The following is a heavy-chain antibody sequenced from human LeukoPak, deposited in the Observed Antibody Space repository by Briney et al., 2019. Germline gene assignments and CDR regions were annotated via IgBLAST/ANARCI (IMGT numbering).Heavy chain of an antibody. V-gene: IGHV3-9*01. Sequence: PGGSLRLSCAASGFTFDDYAMHWVRQTPGKGLEWVSYISRNSGNIGYADSVKGRFTISRDNAKNSLYLQMNSLRAEDTAVYYCASSYSSDWYSRWIDYWGQGTLVTVSS. D-gene: IGHD6-19*01. CDR3: ASSYSSDWYSRWIDY. CDR2: ISRNSGNI. CDR1: GFTFDDYA. J-gene: IGHJ4*02.